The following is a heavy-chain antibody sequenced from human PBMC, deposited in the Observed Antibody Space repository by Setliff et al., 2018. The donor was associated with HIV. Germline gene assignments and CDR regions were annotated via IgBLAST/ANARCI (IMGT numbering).Heavy chain of an antibody. V-gene: IGHV4-39*07. Sequence: SETLSLTCTVYGGFIKNSNYYWGWIRQPPGKGLEWIGNIHYSGSTYYNPSLKSRVTISADTSKSQFSLKLTSVTAADTAAYFCARGRFVGFDYWGQGTLVTVSS. CDR1: GGFIKNSNYY. D-gene: IGHD3-16*02. CDR2: IHYSGST. CDR3: ARGRFVGFDY. J-gene: IGHJ4*02.